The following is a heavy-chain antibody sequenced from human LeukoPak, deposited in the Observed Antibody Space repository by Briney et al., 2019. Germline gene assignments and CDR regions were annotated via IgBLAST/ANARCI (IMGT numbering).Heavy chain of an antibody. CDR3: AREGFGETDYYYYGMDV. D-gene: IGHD3-10*01. J-gene: IGHJ6*02. Sequence: ASVKVSCKASGYTFTSYAMNWVRQAPGQGLEWMGWINTNTGNPTYAQGSTGRFVFSLDTSVSTAYLQISSLKAEDTAVYYCAREGFGETDYYYYGMDVWGQGTTVTVSS. V-gene: IGHV7-4-1*02. CDR1: GYTFTSYA. CDR2: INTNTGNP.